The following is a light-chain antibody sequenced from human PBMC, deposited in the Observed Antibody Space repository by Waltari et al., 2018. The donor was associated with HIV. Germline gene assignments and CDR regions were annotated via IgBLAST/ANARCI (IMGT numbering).Light chain of an antibody. V-gene: IGLV2-14*03. CDR3: ASCTGDNTVM. CDR1: DSDFGLYNF. Sequence: AVTQPASVSGLPGQSTTISCTGGDSDFGLYNFVSWYQQHSGKPPKLILYDVDSRASGVSDRFSGSMSGNTASLTISGLRAEDEAHYYCASCTGDNTVMFGGGTEVTVL. J-gene: IGLJ3*02. CDR2: DVD.